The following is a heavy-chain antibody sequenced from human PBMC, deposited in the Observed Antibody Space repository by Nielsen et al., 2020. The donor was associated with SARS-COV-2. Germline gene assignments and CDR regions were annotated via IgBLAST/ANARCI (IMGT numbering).Heavy chain of an antibody. D-gene: IGHD4-23*01. Sequence: GESLKISCAASGFTFSSYWMHWVRQAPGKGLVWVSRINSDGSSTSYADSVKGRFTISRDNAKNTLYLQMNSLRAEDTAVYYCARDRSSPRVRDFDYWGQGTLVTVSS. CDR1: GFTFSSYW. J-gene: IGHJ4*02. CDR3: ARDRSSPRVRDFDY. CDR2: INSDGSST. V-gene: IGHV3-74*01.